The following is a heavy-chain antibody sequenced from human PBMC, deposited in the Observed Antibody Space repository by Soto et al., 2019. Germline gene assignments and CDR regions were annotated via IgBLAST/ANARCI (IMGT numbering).Heavy chain of an antibody. CDR3: AKDRRGITIFGVVPAPYFDY. CDR2: ISGSGGST. J-gene: IGHJ4*02. Sequence: GGSLRLSCAASGFTFSSYAMSWVRQAPGKGLEWVSAISGSGGSTYYADSVKGRFTISRDNSKNTLYLQMNSLRAEDTAVYYCAKDRRGITIFGVVPAPYFDYWGQGTLVTVSS. D-gene: IGHD3-3*01. CDR1: GFTFSSYA. V-gene: IGHV3-23*01.